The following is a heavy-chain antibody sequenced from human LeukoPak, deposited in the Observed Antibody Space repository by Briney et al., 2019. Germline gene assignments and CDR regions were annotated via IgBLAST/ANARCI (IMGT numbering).Heavy chain of an antibody. D-gene: IGHD3-9*01. CDR1: GFTFSSYW. V-gene: IGHV3-23*01. CDR3: AKDHEAYYDILTGYYRDLGELYY. Sequence: GGSLRLSCAASGFTFSSYWMSWVRQAPGKGLEWVSTISGSGGSTYYADSVKGRFTISRDNSKNTLYLQMNSLRAEDTAVYYCAKDHEAYYDILTGYYRDLGELYYWGQGTLVTVSS. J-gene: IGHJ4*02. CDR2: ISGSGGST.